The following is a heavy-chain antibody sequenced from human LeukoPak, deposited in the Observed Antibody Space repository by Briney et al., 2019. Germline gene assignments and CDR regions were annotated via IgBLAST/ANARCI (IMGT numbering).Heavy chain of an antibody. CDR2: ISSSSSYI. CDR3: AKDGVVVVTAIRYYYYMDV. V-gene: IGHV3-21*01. J-gene: IGHJ6*03. D-gene: IGHD2-21*02. CDR1: GFTFSSYS. Sequence: GGSLRLSCAASGFTFSSYSMNWVRQAPGKGLEWVSSISSSSSYIYYADPVKGRFTISRDNAKNSLYLQMNSLRAEDTAVYYCAKDGVVVVTAIRYYYYMDVWGKGTTVTISS.